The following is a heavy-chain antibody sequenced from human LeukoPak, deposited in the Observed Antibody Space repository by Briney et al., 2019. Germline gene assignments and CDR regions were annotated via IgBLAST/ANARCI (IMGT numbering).Heavy chain of an antibody. CDR3: AGDKATVTTTFDY. V-gene: IGHV3-48*01. CDR2: ISSSSSTI. J-gene: IGHJ4*02. Sequence: PGGSLRLSCAASGFTFSSYSMNWARQAPGKGLEWVSYISSSSSTIYYADSVKGRFTISRDNAKNSLYLQMNSLRSDDTAVYYCAGDKATVTTTFDYWGQGTLVTVSS. D-gene: IGHD4-17*01. CDR1: GFTFSSYS.